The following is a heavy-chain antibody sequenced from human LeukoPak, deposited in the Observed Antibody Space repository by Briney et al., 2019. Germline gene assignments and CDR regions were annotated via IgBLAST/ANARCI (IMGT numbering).Heavy chain of an antibody. CDR1: GGTFSSYA. J-gene: IGHJ4*02. CDR3: ARDRGYSYGTFDY. CDR2: IIPIFGTA. D-gene: IGHD5-18*01. Sequence: SVKVSCKASGGTFSSYAISWVRQAPGQGLEWMGRIIPIFGTANYAQKFQGRVTITADESTSTAYMELSSLRSEDTAVYYCARDRGYSYGTFDYWGQGTLVTVSS. V-gene: IGHV1-69*13.